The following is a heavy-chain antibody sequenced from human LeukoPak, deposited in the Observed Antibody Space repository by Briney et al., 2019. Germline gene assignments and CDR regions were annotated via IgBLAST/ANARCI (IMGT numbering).Heavy chain of an antibody. J-gene: IGHJ4*02. CDR3: ASRGLAPLIAARPRGTFVDY. CDR1: GGSISSSSYY. Sequence: PSETLSLTCTVSGGSISSSSYYWGWIRQPPGKGLEWIGSIYYSGSTYYNPSLKSRVTISVDTSKNQFSLKLSSVTAADTAVYYCASRGLAPLIAARPRGTFVDYWGQGTLVTVSS. CDR2: IYYSGST. V-gene: IGHV4-39*01. D-gene: IGHD6-6*01.